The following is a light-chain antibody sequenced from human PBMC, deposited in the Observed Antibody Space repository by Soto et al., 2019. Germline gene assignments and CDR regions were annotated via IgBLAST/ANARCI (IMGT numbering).Light chain of an antibody. Sequence: DLLLTQSPSTLSASVGDRVTISCRASQSINKWLAWDQHKPGKAPNLLIYEVSTLHSGVPSRFSGSGSGTEFTLTISSLRPDDFATYYCQHYSGDRATFGQGTKVEI. J-gene: IGKJ1*01. CDR3: QHYSGDRAT. CDR1: QSINKW. V-gene: IGKV1-5*03. CDR2: EVS.